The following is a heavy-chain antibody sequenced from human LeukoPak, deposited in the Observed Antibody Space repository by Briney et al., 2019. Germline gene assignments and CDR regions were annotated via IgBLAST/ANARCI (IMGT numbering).Heavy chain of an antibody. CDR1: GFTFSDYS. V-gene: IGHV3-21*01. CDR3: AKDLATMIINNWFDP. CDR2: ISGSSNYI. Sequence: GGSLRLSCAASGFTFSDYSMTWVRQAPGKGLEWVSYISGSSNYINYADSVKGRFTISRDNSKNTLYLQMNSLRAEDTAVYYCAKDLATMIINNWFDPWGQGTLVTVSS. D-gene: IGHD3-22*01. J-gene: IGHJ5*02.